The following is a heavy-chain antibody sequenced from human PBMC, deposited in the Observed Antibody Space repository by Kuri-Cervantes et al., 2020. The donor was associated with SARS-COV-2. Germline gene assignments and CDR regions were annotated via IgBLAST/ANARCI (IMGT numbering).Heavy chain of an antibody. J-gene: IGHJ4*02. D-gene: IGHD2-2*01. CDR3: ARPPGAATPDY. V-gene: IGHV1-2*02. Sequence: ASVTVSCKASGYTFTRYYMHWVRQAPGQGLEWMGWINPNSGGTNYAQKFQGRVTLTRDTSISTAYMELSRLRSDDTAVYYGARPPGAATPDYWGQGTLVTVSS. CDR2: INPNSGGT. CDR1: GYTFTRYY.